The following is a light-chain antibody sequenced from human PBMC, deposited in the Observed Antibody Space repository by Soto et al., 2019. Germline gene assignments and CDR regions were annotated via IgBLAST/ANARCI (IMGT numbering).Light chain of an antibody. Sequence: QSALTQPRSVSGSPGQSVTISCTGTSSDVGGYNYVSWYQQHPGKAPKLMIYDVSKRPSGVPDRFSGSKSGNTASLTISGLQAEDEADYYCCSYAGSYTFPHFGGGTKLTVL. V-gene: IGLV2-11*01. CDR1: SSDVGGYNY. J-gene: IGLJ2*01. CDR2: DVS. CDR3: CSYAGSYTFPH.